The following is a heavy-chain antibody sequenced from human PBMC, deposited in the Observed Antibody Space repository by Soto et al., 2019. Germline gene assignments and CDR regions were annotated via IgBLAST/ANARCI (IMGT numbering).Heavy chain of an antibody. Sequence: QVQLVQSGTDVKKPGASVKVSCKASGYTFTRFGISWVRQAPGQGLEWMGWISTFNGATNYAQKLKDRIAMTTDPPARIAYMELRSLRSDDTAGYYCARLYSSGWPLSYSDDWGQGTLVTVSS. CDR3: ARLYSSGWPLSYSDD. D-gene: IGHD6-19*01. CDR2: ISTFNGAT. CDR1: GYTFTRFG. V-gene: IGHV1-18*01. J-gene: IGHJ4*02.